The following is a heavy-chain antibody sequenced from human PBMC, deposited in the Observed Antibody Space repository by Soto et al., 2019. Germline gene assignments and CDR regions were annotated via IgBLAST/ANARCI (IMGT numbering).Heavy chain of an antibody. V-gene: IGHV4-59*08. Sequence: LSLTCTVSGGSISTYYWSWIRQPPGKGLEWIGYIYNTETTNYNPSLKSRVTISVDTSKNQFSLSLNFVTAADTAVYYCARGRGYSYGLDPWGQGSLVTVSS. CDR3: ARGRGYSYGLDP. D-gene: IGHD5-18*01. J-gene: IGHJ5*02. CDR1: GGSISTYY. CDR2: IYNTETT.